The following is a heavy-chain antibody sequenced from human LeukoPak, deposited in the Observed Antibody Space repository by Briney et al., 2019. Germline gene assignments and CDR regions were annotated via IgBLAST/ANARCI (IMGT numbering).Heavy chain of an antibody. CDR1: GFTFSSYG. CDR3: ARDHAGSGRAFDN. Sequence: PGRSLRLSCAASGFTFSSYGMHWVRQAPGKGLEWVALLSSGGINKHYADSVKGRFIISRDNSMNTLYLQMNSLRVEDTAVYYCARDHAGSGRAFDNWGQGTLVTVSS. D-gene: IGHD2-15*01. CDR2: LSSGGINK. J-gene: IGHJ4*02. V-gene: IGHV3-30*03.